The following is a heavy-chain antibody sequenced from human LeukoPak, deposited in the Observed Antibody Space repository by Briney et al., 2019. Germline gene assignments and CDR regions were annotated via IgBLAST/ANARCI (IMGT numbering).Heavy chain of an antibody. CDR2: IYYSGST. J-gene: IGHJ6*02. CDR1: GGSISSGGYY. V-gene: IGHV4-61*08. Sequence: SETLSLTCTVSGGSISSGGYYWSWIRQHPGKGLEWIGYIYYSGSTNYNPSLKSRVTISVDTSKNQFSLKLSSVTAADTAVYYCARDRAGPTAHDFWSGYYTYYYGMDVWGQGTTVTVSS. D-gene: IGHD3-3*01. CDR3: ARDRAGPTAHDFWSGYYTYYYGMDV.